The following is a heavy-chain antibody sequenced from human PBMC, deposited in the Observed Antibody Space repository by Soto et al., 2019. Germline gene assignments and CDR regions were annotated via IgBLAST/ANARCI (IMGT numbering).Heavy chain of an antibody. CDR1: GFILSGYD. J-gene: IGHJ5*02. Sequence: GGSLRLSCVASGFILSGYDMHWVRQATGEGLEWVSAIGTAGDPYYSGSVKGRFTISRDNSKNTLYLQMNSLRAEDTAVYYCARRRDRHLGWFDPWGQGTLVTVSS. CDR2: IGTAGDP. CDR3: ARRRDRHLGWFDP. V-gene: IGHV3-13*05.